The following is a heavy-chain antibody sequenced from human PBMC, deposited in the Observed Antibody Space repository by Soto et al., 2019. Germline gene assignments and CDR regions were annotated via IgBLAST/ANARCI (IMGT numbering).Heavy chain of an antibody. V-gene: IGHV3-23*01. Sequence: EVQLLESGGGLVQPGGSLRLSCTASGFTFSSYAMSWVRQAPGKGLEWVSAISGSGGSTYYADSVKGRFTISRDNSKNTLYLQSIRLRAEDTAVYYCANVGYSSSPFGMDVWGQGTTVTVSS. D-gene: IGHD6-13*01. CDR2: ISGSGGST. CDR3: ANVGYSSSPFGMDV. J-gene: IGHJ6*02. CDR1: GFTFSSYA.